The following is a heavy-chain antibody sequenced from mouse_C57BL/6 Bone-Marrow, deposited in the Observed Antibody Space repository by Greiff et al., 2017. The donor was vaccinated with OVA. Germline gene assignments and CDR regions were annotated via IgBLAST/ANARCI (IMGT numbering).Heavy chain of an antibody. CDR1: GYTFTSYW. CDR3: ARDYDNDGVFDY. D-gene: IGHD2-4*01. J-gene: IGHJ2*01. Sequence: QVQLQQPGAELVKPGASVKMSCKASGYTFTSYWITWVKQRPGRGLEWIGDIYPGSGSTKYNEKFKSKTTLTVDTSSSPAYMQLSSLTSEDSAVYCCARDYDNDGVFDYWGQGNTLTVSS. V-gene: IGHV1-55*01. CDR2: IYPGSGST.